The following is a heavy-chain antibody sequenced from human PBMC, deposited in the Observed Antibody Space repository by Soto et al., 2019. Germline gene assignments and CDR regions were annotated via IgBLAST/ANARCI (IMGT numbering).Heavy chain of an antibody. Sequence: QVQLVQSGAEVKKPGASVKVSCKASGYTLTSYGISWERQAPGQGIEWMGWISAYNGNTNYAQKLQGRVTMTTDTSTSTAYMELRSLRSDDTAVYYCARDGSNPDYYYYMDVWGKGTTVTVSS. J-gene: IGHJ6*03. V-gene: IGHV1-18*01. CDR3: ARDGSNPDYYYYMDV. CDR1: GYTLTSYG. D-gene: IGHD4-4*01. CDR2: ISAYNGNT.